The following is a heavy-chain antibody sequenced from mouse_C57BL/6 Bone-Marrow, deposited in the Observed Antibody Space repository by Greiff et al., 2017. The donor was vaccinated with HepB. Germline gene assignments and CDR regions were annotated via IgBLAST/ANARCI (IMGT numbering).Heavy chain of an antibody. CDR1: GYAFSSSW. V-gene: IGHV1-82*01. CDR2: IYPGDGDT. J-gene: IGHJ2*01. D-gene: IGHD2-1*01. Sequence: QVQLQQSGPELVKPGASVKISCKASGYAFSSSWMNWVKQRPGKGLEWIGRIYPGDGDTKYNGKFKGKATLTADKSSSTAYMQLSSLTSEDSAVYFCAVYGSYDYWGQGTTLTVSS. CDR3: AVYGSYDY.